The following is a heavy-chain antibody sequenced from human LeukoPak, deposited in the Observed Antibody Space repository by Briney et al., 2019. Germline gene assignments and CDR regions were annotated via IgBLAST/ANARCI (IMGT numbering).Heavy chain of an antibody. CDR2: IIPIFGTA. Sequence: SVKVSCKASGGTFSSYAISWVRQAPGQGLEWMGGIIPIFGTANYAQKFQGRVTITADESTSTAYMELSSLRSEDTAVYYCARTTAMVTIFDYWGQGTLVTVSS. V-gene: IGHV1-69*13. CDR1: GGTFSSYA. CDR3: ARTTAMVTIFDY. D-gene: IGHD5-18*01. J-gene: IGHJ4*02.